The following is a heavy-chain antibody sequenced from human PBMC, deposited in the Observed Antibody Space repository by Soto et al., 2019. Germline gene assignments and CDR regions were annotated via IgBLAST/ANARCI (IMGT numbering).Heavy chain of an antibody. Sequence: SVKVSCKASGGTFSSYAISWVRQAPGQGLEWMGGIIPIFGTANYAQKFQGRVTITADESTSTAYMELSSLRSEDTAVYYCARALGYYDSSGFFFYWGQGTLVTVSS. J-gene: IGHJ4*02. V-gene: IGHV1-69*13. CDR3: ARALGYYDSSGFFFY. CDR2: IIPIFGTA. D-gene: IGHD3-22*01. CDR1: GGTFSSYA.